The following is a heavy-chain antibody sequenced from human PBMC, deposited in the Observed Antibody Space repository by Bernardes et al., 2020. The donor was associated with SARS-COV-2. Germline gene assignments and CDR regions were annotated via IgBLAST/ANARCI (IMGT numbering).Heavy chain of an antibody. CDR3: THRRVGVGMDS. Sequence: SGPTLVKPTQTLTFTCTLSGSSLTSSGVGVGWVRQAPRQALEWLSVTHWNDANFFIPSLKKRLSITKDTPKNQVVLTITNMDPVDTATYYCTHRRVGVGMDSWGQGTTVTVSS. J-gene: IGHJ6*02. V-gene: IGHV2-5*01. CDR2: THWNDAN. D-gene: IGHD2-8*01. CDR1: GSSLTSSGVG.